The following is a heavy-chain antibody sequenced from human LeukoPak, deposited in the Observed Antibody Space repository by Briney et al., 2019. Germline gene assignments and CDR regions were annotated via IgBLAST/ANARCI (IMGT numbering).Heavy chain of an antibody. J-gene: IGHJ6*02. CDR2: ITGSGGNT. Sequence: GGSLRLSCAASGFIFSSYSMSWVRQAPGMGLEWVSVITGSGGNTYYADSVKGRFTISKDNSKNTLYLQMNSLRAEDTAVYYCARGPGDSSGWNYYYYGMDVWGQGTTVTVSS. D-gene: IGHD6-19*01. CDR1: GFIFSSYS. V-gene: IGHV3-23*01. CDR3: ARGPGDSSGWNYYYYGMDV.